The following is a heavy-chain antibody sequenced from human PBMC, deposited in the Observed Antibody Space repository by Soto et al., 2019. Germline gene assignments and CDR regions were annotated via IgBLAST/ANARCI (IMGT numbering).Heavy chain of an antibody. J-gene: IGHJ6*02. D-gene: IGHD6-13*01. CDR3: TIAAAGSSPRGEDYYYYGMDV. CDR2: ISGSGGST. V-gene: IGHV3-23*01. Sequence: EVQPLESGGGLVQPGGSLRLSCAASGFTFSSYAMSWVRQAPGKGLEWVSAISGSGGSTYYADSVKGRFTISRDNSKNTLYLQMNSLRAEDTAVYYSTIAAAGSSPRGEDYYYYGMDVWGQGTTVTVSS. CDR1: GFTFSSYA.